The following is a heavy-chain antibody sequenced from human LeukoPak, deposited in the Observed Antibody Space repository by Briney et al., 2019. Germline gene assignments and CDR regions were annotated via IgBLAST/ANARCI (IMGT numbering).Heavy chain of an antibody. CDR1: GGSFSGYY. CDR3: ARRRQYDSSLFCTFDL. D-gene: IGHD6-6*01. V-gene: IGHV4-34*01. J-gene: IGHJ2*01. Sequence: SETLPVPCAVYGGSFSGYYWSWIRQSPGKGLEWIGEINHSGSTNYNPSLKSRVTISVDTSKNQFSLKLSSVTAADTAVYYCARRRQYDSSLFCTFDLWGRGTLVTVSS. CDR2: INHSGST.